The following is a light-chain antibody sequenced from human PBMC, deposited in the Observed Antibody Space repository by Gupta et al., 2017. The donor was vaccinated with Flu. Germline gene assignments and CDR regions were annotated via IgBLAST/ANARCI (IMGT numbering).Light chain of an antibody. Sequence: EIVLTQSPGTLSLSPGERATLSCRASQSVFSRYLAWYQQKLGQAPRLLIYGASNRATGIPDRFSGSGSGTDFTLTINRLEPEDFAVYYCQQYGTSPDSFGQGTKLEIK. J-gene: IGKJ2*03. CDR2: GAS. CDR1: QSVFSRY. CDR3: QQYGTSPDS. V-gene: IGKV3-20*01.